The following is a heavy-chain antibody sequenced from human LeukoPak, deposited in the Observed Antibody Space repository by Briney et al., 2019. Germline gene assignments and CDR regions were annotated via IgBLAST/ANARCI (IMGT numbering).Heavy chain of an antibody. J-gene: IGHJ4*02. CDR3: AKDLGGSSWYGFWYFDY. Sequence: GGSLRLSCVASGFTFSSYAMSWVRQAPGKGLEWVSGISGSGGSTYYADSVKGRFTISRDNPKNTLYMQMNSLRAEDTAVYYCAKDLGGSSWYGFWYFDYWGQGTLVTVSS. V-gene: IGHV3-23*01. CDR1: GFTFSSYA. CDR2: ISGSGGST. D-gene: IGHD6-13*01.